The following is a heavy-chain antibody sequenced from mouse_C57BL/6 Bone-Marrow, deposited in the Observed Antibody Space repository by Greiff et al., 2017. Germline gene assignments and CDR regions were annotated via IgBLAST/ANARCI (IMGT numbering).Heavy chain of an antibody. CDR2: IHPNSGST. CDR1: GYTFTSYW. V-gene: IGHV1-64*01. CDR3: ASRGSSGYVSFAY. D-gene: IGHD3-2*02. J-gene: IGHJ3*01. Sequence: VQLQQPGAELVKPGASVKLSCKASGYTFTSYWMHWVKQRPGQGLEWIGMIHPNSGSTNYNEKFKSKATLTVDKSSSTAYMQLSSLTSEDSAVYYCASRGSSGYVSFAYWGQGTLVTVSA.